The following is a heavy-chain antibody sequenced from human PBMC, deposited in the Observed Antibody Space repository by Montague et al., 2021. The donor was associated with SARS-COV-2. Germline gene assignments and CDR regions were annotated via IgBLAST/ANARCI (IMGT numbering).Heavy chain of an antibody. CDR2: INYGGST. J-gene: IGHJ4*02. D-gene: IGHD1-1*01. CDR1: GGSFSDYH. Sequence: SETLSLTCAVYGGSFSDYHWTRIRQSPGEGLEWIGQINYGGSTKYNPSLKSRVTISIGTSKNQFSLKLTSVTAADTAVYYCARGAPGYWGQGTLVTVSS. CDR3: ARGAPGY. V-gene: IGHV4-34*01.